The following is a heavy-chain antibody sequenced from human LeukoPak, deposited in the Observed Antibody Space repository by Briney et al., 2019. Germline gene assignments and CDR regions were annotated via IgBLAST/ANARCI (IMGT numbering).Heavy chain of an antibody. Sequence: SGPMPVNPTQTLTLTFTFSGFSLNTSGLCVSWIRQPPGKALEWLARIDWDDDTYYNTSLKTRLTISKDTSKHQVALTMTNMDPVDTATYYCARTYEITVIVVGPFDYWGQGTLVTVSS. CDR3: ARTYEITVIVVGPFDY. CDR2: IDWDDDT. CDR1: GFSLNTSGLC. D-gene: IGHD3-22*01. J-gene: IGHJ4*02. V-gene: IGHV2-70*11.